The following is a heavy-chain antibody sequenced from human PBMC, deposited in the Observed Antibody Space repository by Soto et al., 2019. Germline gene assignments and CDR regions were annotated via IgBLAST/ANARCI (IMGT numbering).Heavy chain of an antibody. D-gene: IGHD3-3*01. CDR2: ISYDGSNK. Sequence: SLRLSCAASGFTFSSYGMHWVRQAPGKGLQWVAVISYDGSNKYYADSVKGRFTISRDNSKNTLYLQMNSLRAEDTAVYYCTRHDSNYDFWSGSPPRYGMDVWGQGTTVTVSS. CDR1: GFTFSSYG. V-gene: IGHV3-30*03. CDR3: TRHDSNYDFWSGSPPRYGMDV. J-gene: IGHJ6*02.